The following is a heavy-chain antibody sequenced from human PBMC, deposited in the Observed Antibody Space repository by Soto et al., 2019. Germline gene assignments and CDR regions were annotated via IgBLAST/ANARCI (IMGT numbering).Heavy chain of an antibody. CDR1: GGSISSYY. CDR2: IYYSDYT. J-gene: IGHJ6*02. D-gene: IGHD3-9*01. V-gene: IGHV4-59*08. CDR3: ARHLYYDISPGYLRPYHYYGMDV. Sequence: SETLSLTCTVSGGSISSYYWSWIRQPPGKGLEWIGYIYYSDYTDSNPSLRSRVTISVDTSRNQFSLNLTSVTAADTAVYYCARHLYYDISPGYLRPYHYYGMDVWGQGTMVTVSS.